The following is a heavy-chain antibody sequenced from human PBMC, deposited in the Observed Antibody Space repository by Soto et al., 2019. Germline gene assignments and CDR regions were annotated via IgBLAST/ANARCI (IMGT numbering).Heavy chain of an antibody. CDR3: ASFEDTAMGLFDY. J-gene: IGHJ4*02. CDR2: IIPILGIA. V-gene: IGHV1-69*02. CDR1: GGTFSSYT. D-gene: IGHD5-18*01. Sequence: QVQLVQSGAEVKKPRSSVKVSCKASGGTFSSYTISWVRQAPGQGLEWMGRIIPILGIANYAQKFQGRVTITADKSTSTAYMELSSLRSEDTAVYYCASFEDTAMGLFDYWGQGTLVTVSS.